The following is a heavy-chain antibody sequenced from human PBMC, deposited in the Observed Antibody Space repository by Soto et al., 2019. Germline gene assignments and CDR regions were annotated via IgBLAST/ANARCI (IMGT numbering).Heavy chain of an antibody. J-gene: IGHJ4*02. CDR2: IYYSGST. CDR3: ARRYGGNLYS. Sequence: SETLSLTCAVYGGSFSGYYWSWIRQPPGKGLEWIGYIYYSGSTNYKPSLKSRVTISVDTSKNQFSLMLSSMTAADTAVYYCARRYGGNLYSCGQRTLVTVSS. V-gene: IGHV4-59*08. D-gene: IGHD4-17*01. CDR1: GGSFSGYY.